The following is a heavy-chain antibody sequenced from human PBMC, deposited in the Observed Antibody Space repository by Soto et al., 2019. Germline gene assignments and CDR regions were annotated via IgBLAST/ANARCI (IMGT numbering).Heavy chain of an antibody. Sequence: QVQLVQSGAEVKKPGASVKVSCKASGYTFTSYGISWVRQAPGQGLEWMGWISAYNGNTNYAQKLQGRVTMTTDTSTSTAYREVRSLRSDDTAVYYCARDKDSNWNYLSLLEPDDFDIWGKGTMVTVSS. V-gene: IGHV1-18*04. D-gene: IGHD1-7*01. CDR1: GYTFTSYG. CDR2: ISAYNGNT. J-gene: IGHJ3*02. CDR3: ARDKDSNWNYLSLLEPDDFDI.